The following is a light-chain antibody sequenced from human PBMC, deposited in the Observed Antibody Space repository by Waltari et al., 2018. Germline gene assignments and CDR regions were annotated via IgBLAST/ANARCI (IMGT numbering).Light chain of an antibody. J-gene: IGLJ3*02. CDR2: ENT. V-gene: IGLV2-23*01. Sequence: SITISCTGTSSDIGNYNLVSWYQQHPGKAPKLMIYENTKRPSGTSDRISGSKSGNTASLTISGLQADDEADYFCCSYAGRATWVFGGGTKLTVL. CDR1: SSDIGNYNL. CDR3: CSYAGRATWV.